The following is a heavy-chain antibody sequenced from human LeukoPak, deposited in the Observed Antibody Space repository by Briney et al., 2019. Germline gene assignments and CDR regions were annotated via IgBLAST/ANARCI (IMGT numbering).Heavy chain of an antibody. J-gene: IGHJ5*02. CDR2: IYTSGST. V-gene: IGHV4-39*07. CDR3: ARGRVRWFDP. CDR1: GGSISSSSYY. Sequence: PSETLSLTCTVSGGSISSSSYYWGWIRQPPGKGLEWIGSIYTSGSTNYNPSLKSRVTISVDTSKNQFSLKLSSVTAADTAVYYCARGRVRWFDPWGQGTLVTVSS.